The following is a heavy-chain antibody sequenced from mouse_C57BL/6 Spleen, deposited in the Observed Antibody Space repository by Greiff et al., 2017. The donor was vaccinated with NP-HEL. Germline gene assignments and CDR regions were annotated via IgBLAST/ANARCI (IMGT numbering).Heavy chain of an antibody. CDR3: ARDSPITTVVATEGYYAMDY. J-gene: IGHJ4*01. CDR1: GYSITSGYY. Sequence: EVHLVESGPGLVKPSQSLSLTCSVTGYSITSGYYWNWIRQFPGNKLEWMGYISYDGSNNYNPSLKNRISITRDTSKNQFFLKLNSVTTEDTATYYCARDSPITTVVATEGYYAMDYWGQGTSVTVSS. D-gene: IGHD1-1*01. CDR2: ISYDGSN. V-gene: IGHV3-6*01.